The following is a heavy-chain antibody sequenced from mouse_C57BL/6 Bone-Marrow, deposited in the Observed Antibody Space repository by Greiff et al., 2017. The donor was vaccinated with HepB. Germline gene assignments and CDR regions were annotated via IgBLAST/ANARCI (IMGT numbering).Heavy chain of an antibody. CDR1: GYTFTAYN. CDR2: INPNNGGT. CDR3: ARDTDTYSIGY. D-gene: IGHD1-1*01. J-gene: IGHJ2*01. Sequence: EVQLQQSGPELVQPGASVKIPCKASGYTFTAYNMDWVKQSHGKSLEWIGDINPNNGGTIYNQKFKGKATLTVDKSSSTADMELRSLTSEDTAGYDYARDTDTYSIGYWGQGTTLTVSS. V-gene: IGHV1-18*01.